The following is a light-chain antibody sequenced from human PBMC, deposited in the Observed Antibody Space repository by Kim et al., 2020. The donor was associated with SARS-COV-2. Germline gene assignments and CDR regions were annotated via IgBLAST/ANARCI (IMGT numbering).Light chain of an antibody. CDR2: LEGGGGY. CDR3: ETWNSNTQI. V-gene: IGLV4-60*03. J-gene: IGLJ2*01. CDR1: SGHSTYN. Sequence: SGKNTRTLNSGHSTYNIAGHRQQPEKAPRYVVKLEGGGGYNKGSGIPDRFSGSGAGADLYLTISQPQAEDEADYYCETWNSNTQIFGGGTQLTVL.